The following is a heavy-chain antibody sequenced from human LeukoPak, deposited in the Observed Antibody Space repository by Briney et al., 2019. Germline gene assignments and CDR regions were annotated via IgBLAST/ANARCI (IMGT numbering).Heavy chain of an antibody. CDR3: ARNDILTGNHFDY. J-gene: IGHJ4*02. V-gene: IGHV3-74*01. CDR2: INRDGSST. Sequence: GGSLRLSCAASGFTFSTYWMHWVRQAPGKGLVWVSRINRDGSSTSYADSVKGRFTISRDNAKNTLYLQMNSLRAEDTAVYYCARNDILTGNHFDYWGQGTLVTVSS. CDR1: GFTFSTYW. D-gene: IGHD3-9*01.